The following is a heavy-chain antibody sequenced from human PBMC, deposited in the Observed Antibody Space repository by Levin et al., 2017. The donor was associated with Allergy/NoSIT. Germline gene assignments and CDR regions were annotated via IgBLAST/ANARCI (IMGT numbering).Heavy chain of an antibody. V-gene: IGHV3-7*01. Sequence: GGSLRLSCAASGFTFSNYWMTWVRQGPGKGLEWVANINQDDTEKYYVDSVKGRFTISRENAKNSLYLQMNRLRAEDTAVYYCARVGGDDYVWGSDRYLRGDAFDIWGQGTMVTVSS. CDR2: INQDDTEK. CDR3: ARVGGDDYVWGSDRYLRGDAFDI. D-gene: IGHD3-16*02. J-gene: IGHJ3*02. CDR1: GFTFSNYW.